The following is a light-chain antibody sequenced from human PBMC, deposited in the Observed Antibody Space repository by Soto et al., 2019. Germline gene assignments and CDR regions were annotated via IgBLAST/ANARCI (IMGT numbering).Light chain of an antibody. CDR3: SSYAGSSNV. J-gene: IGLJ1*01. Sequence: QSVLTQPASVSGSPGQSITISCTGTSSDVGGYNYVSWYQQHPGQAPKLMIYEVTNRPSGVSNRFSGSRSGNTASLTISGLQADDEADYYCSSYAGSSNVFGTGTKVTVL. CDR2: EVT. CDR1: SSDVGGYNY. V-gene: IGLV2-14*01.